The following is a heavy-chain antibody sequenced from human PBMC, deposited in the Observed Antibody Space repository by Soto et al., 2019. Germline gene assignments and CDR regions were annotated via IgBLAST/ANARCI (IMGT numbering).Heavy chain of an antibody. CDR3: SREMSSRYFDL. D-gene: IGHD6-6*01. CDR2: VSYDGRNK. V-gene: IGHV3-33*01. Sequence: QVQLVESGGGVVQPGRSLRLSCAASGFTFSSYGMHWIRQAPGKGLECVAIVSYDGRNKLYADSVKGRFTISRDNSKNTLYLEMNSLRAEDTAVYYCSREMSSRYFDLWGRGTLVTVSS. J-gene: IGHJ2*01. CDR1: GFTFSSYG.